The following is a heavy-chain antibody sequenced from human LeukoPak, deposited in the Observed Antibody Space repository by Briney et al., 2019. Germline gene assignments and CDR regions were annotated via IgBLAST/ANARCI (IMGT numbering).Heavy chain of an antibody. Sequence: RASVKVSCKASGYTFTGYYMHWVRQAPGQGLERMGRINPNSGGTNYAQKFQGRVTMTRDTSISTAYMELSRLRSDDTAVYYCARARIAAAGVTDNYWGQGTLVTVSS. D-gene: IGHD6-13*01. CDR3: ARARIAAAGVTDNY. CDR1: GYTFTGYY. J-gene: IGHJ4*02. CDR2: INPNSGGT. V-gene: IGHV1-2*06.